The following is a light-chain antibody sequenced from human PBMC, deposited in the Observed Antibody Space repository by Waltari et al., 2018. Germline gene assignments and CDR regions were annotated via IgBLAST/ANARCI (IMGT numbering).Light chain of an antibody. V-gene: IGKV3-20*01. CDR3: QHHLRLPAT. Sequence: EIVLTQSPGTLSLSPGGRATLSCRASPSISSFLAWYQHKPGRAPRLLSYAASTRATGIPDRFSGSGSGTDFSLTISGLEPEDFAVYYCQHHLRLPATFGQGTKVEIK. CDR1: PSISSF. CDR2: AAS. J-gene: IGKJ1*01.